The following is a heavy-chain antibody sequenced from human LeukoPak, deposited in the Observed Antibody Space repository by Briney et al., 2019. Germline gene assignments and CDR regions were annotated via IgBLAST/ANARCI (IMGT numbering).Heavy chain of an antibody. V-gene: IGHV4-30-2*01. CDR1: GGSISSGGYS. CDR2: IYHSGST. Sequence: RSETLSLTCAVSGGSISSGGYSWSWIRQPPGKGLEWIGYIYHSGSTYYNPSLKSRVTISVDRSKNQFSLKLSSVTAADTAVYYCARGSGYGDYYDYWGQGTLVTVSS. J-gene: IGHJ4*02. CDR3: ARGSGYGDYYDY. D-gene: IGHD4-17*01.